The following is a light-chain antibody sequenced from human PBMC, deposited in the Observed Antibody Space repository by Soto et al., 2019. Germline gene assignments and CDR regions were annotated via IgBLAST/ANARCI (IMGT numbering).Light chain of an antibody. J-gene: IGKJ5*01. V-gene: IGKV1D-12*01. Sequence: DIQMTQSPSSVSASVLYRFTITCLAVHGITNRLAWYQQKPGKAPKLLIYEASSLQSGVPSRISGSGSGTDFTLTISSLQPEDFATYYCQQANSFPITFGQGTRLEIK. CDR1: HGITNR. CDR3: QQANSFPIT. CDR2: EAS.